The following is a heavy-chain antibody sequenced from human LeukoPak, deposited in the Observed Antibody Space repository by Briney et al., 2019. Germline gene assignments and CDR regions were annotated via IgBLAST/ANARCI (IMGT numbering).Heavy chain of an antibody. CDR1: GFSFGSYA. Sequence: GGSLRLSCAASGFSFGSYAMSWVRPPAGKGLEWGSEICGSVSGSGDCTHYADSVKARFTISRDNSKKTLYLQMNSLRAEDTAVYYWAKGKVSHDGALDAWGQGTLVSVSS. CDR3: AKGKVSHDGALDA. J-gene: IGHJ3*01. CDR2: ICGSVSGSGDCT. V-gene: IGHV3-23*01. D-gene: IGHD2-21*01.